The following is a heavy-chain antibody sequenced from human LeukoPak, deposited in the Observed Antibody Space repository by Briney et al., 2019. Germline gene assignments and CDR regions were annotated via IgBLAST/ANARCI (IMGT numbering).Heavy chain of an antibody. CDR1: GFTFSSYG. CDR2: IWYDGSNK. V-gene: IGHV3-33*01. J-gene: IGHJ3*02. Sequence: GGSLRLSCAASGFTFSSYGMHWVRQAPGKGLEWVAVIWYDGSNKYYADSVKGRFTISRDNSKNTLYLQMNSLRAEDTAVYYCARDLIYCSGGSCPIGDAFDIWGQGTMVTVSS. CDR3: ARDLIYCSGGSCPIGDAFDI. D-gene: IGHD2-15*01.